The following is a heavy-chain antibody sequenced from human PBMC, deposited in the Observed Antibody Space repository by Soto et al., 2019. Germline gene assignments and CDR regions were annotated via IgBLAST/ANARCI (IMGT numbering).Heavy chain of an antibody. J-gene: IGHJ4*02. CDR3: ARDLFDY. Sequence: EVQLVESGGGLVQPGGSLRLSCAASGFTFSNYGMNWVRQAPGKGLEWVANINEDGSENYFVDSAKGRFTISRDNAKNSLYLQISSLRAEDTAVYYCARDLFDYWGQGTLVTVSS. V-gene: IGHV3-7*01. CDR2: INEDGSEN. CDR1: GFTFSNYG.